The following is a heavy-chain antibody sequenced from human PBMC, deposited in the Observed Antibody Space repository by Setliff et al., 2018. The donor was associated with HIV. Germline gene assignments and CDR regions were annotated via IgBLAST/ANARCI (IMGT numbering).Heavy chain of an antibody. J-gene: IGHJ3*02. CDR2: ISYDGSNK. Sequence: SLRLSCAASRFTFSTYAMHWVRQAPGKGLEWVAIISYDGSNKYYTDSVKGRFTISRDNSKNTLYLQMNSLRAEDTAVYYCAKDRTYMAFDIWGQGTMVTVSS. CDR3: AKDRTYMAFDI. D-gene: IGHD1-20*01. V-gene: IGHV3-30*10. CDR1: RFTFSTYA.